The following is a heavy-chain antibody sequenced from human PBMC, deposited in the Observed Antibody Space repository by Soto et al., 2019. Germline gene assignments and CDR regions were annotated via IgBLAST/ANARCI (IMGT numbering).Heavy chain of an antibody. CDR1: VFNFNTYW. Sequence: VGSLRLSCAASVFNFNTYWMYWVRQAPGKGLEWVANIDTDANRKNYVDSVKGRFIISRDNAKNSLFLQMNSLRAEETAVYYCGRVPLDGNYANGVDVWGQGTTVTVSS. CDR3: GRVPLDGNYANGVDV. D-gene: IGHD4-17*01. J-gene: IGHJ6*02. V-gene: IGHV3-7*03. CDR2: IDTDANRK.